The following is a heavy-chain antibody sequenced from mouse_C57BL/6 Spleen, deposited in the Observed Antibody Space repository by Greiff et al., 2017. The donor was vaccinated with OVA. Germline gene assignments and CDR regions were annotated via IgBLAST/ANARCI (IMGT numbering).Heavy chain of an antibody. CDR1: GFTFSSYA. CDR3: ARDEGYGSSWYFDV. D-gene: IGHD1-1*01. J-gene: IGHJ1*03. V-gene: IGHV5-4*01. CDR2: ISDGGSYT. Sequence: EVHLVESGGGLVKPGGSLKLSCAASGFTFSSYAMSWVRQTPEKRLEWVATISDGGSYTYYPDNVKGRFTISRDNAKNNLYLQMSHLKSEDTAMYYCARDEGYGSSWYFDVWGTGTTVTVSS.